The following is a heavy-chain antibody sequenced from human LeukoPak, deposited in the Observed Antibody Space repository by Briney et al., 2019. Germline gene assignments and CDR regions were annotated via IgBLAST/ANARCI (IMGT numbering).Heavy chain of an antibody. CDR1: GFTFSSYG. CDR2: ISYDGSNK. Sequence: GGSLRLSCAASGFTFSSYGMHWVRQAPGKGLEWVAVISYDGSNKYYADSVKGRFTISRDNSKNTLYLQMNSLRAEDTAVYYCANRGAEVGATVPPGDYWGQGTLVTVSS. V-gene: IGHV3-30*18. D-gene: IGHD1-26*01. CDR3: ANRGAEVGATVPPGDY. J-gene: IGHJ4*02.